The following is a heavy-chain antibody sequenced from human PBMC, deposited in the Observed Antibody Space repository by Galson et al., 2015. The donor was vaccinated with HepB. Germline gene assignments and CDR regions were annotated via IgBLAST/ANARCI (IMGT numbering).Heavy chain of an antibody. Sequence: SLRLSCAASGFTFSTYWMHWVRQAPGKGLVWVSRINSDGSSTAYADSVKGRFTISRDNAKSTLYVQMNSLRAEDTAVYYCVRGTTDPSGWCMKWDYWGQGTLVTVSS. J-gene: IGHJ4*02. D-gene: IGHD6-19*01. V-gene: IGHV3-74*01. CDR2: INSDGSST. CDR3: VRGTTDPSGWCMKWDY. CDR1: GFTFSTYW.